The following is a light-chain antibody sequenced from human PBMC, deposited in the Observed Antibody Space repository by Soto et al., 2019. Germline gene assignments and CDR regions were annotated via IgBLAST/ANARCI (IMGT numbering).Light chain of an antibody. J-gene: IGLJ3*02. CDR3: GTWDSSLSAPNWV. Sequence: QPVVTQPPSVSAAPGQKVTISCSGSSSNIGNNYVSWYQQLPGTAPKLLIYDNNKRPSGIPDRFSGSKSGTSATLGITGLQTGDEADYYCGTWDSSLSAPNWVFGGGTKLTVL. CDR1: SSNIGNNY. V-gene: IGLV1-51*01. CDR2: DNN.